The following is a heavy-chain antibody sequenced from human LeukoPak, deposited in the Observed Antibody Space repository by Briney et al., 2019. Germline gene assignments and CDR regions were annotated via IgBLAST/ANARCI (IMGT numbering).Heavy chain of an antibody. Sequence: SETLSLTCTVSGGSISSGGYYWSWIRQHPGTGLEWIGYIYYSGSTYYNPSLKSRVTISVDTSKNQFSLKLSSVTAADTAVHYCARECEMATIRGACDAFDIWGQGTMVTVSS. CDR3: ARECEMATIRGACDAFDI. V-gene: IGHV4-31*03. J-gene: IGHJ3*02. CDR1: GGSISSGGYY. CDR2: IYYSGST. D-gene: IGHD5-24*01.